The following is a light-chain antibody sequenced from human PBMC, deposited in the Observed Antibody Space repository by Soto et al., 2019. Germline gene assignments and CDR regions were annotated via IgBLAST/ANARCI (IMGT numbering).Light chain of an antibody. CDR2: DAS. Sequence: DFQMTQSPSSLSASVGDRVTITCRASQGINIYLAWYKQKAGKVPKLLIYDASTLQSGVPSRFSGSGSGTDFTLTISGLQPEDVATYYCQKYNGAPLTFGGGTKVEIK. V-gene: IGKV1-27*01. J-gene: IGKJ4*01. CDR3: QKYNGAPLT. CDR1: QGINIY.